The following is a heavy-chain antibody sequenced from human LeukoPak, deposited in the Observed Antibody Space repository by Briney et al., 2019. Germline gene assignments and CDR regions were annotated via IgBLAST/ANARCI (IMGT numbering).Heavy chain of an antibody. D-gene: IGHD1-20*01. CDR2: ISTSGST. CDR3: ARYGGITGTRSVFDY. J-gene: IGHJ4*02. CDR1: GDSISGANYY. V-gene: IGHV4-61*02. Sequence: SQTLSLTCTVSGDSISGANYYWTWIRQPADKGLEWIGRISTSGSTNYNPSLKSRVTISVDTSKNQFSLKLSSVTAADTAVYYCARYGGITGTRSVFDYWGQGTLVTVSS.